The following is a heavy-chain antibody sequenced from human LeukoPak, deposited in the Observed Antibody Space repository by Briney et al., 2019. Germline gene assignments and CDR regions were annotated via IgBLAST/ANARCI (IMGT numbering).Heavy chain of an antibody. D-gene: IGHD4-17*01. J-gene: IGHJ6*03. V-gene: IGHV3-30*02. Sequence: GGSLRLSCAASGFTFSSYGMHWVRQAPGKGLEWVAFIRCDGSNKYYADSVKGRFTISRDNSKNTLYLQMNSLRAEDTAVYYCAKDSATVTPHYYYYYYMDVWGKGTTVTVSS. CDR1: GFTFSSYG. CDR3: AKDSATVTPHYYYYYYMDV. CDR2: IRCDGSNK.